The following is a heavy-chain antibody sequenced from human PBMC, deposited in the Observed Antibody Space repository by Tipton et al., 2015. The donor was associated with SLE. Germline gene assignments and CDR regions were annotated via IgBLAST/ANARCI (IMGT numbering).Heavy chain of an antibody. CDR2: IYHSWNT. J-gene: IGHJ4*02. V-gene: IGHV4-4*08. Sequence: TLSLTCTVSGGSISNYSWSWIRQPPGKGLEWIGSIYHSWNTYSNPSLKSRVTISVDTSKNQFSLKMSSVTAADTAVYYCARDTLGGLDYGGQGTLVTVSS. CDR1: GGSISNYS. CDR3: ARDTLGGLDY. D-gene: IGHD7-27*01.